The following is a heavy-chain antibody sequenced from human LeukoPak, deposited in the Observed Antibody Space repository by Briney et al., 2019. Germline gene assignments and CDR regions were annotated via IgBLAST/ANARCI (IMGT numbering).Heavy chain of an antibody. CDR3: AREVVLLSTFGVAPRGTWVDP. CDR2: VYYSGTT. D-gene: IGHD3-3*01. J-gene: IGHJ5*02. Sequence: PSETLSLTCTVSGGSINSDFWTWIRQPPGKGLEWIGNVYYSGTTNYNPSLKSRASISVDTSKSQFFLKLTSVTAADTAVYYCAREVVLLSTFGVAPRGTWVDPWGQGTLVTVSS. CDR1: GGSINSDF. V-gene: IGHV4-59*01.